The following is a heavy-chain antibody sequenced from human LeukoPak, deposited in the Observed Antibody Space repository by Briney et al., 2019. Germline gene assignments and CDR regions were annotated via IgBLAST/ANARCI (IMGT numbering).Heavy chain of an antibody. J-gene: IGHJ4*02. Sequence: GSLRLSCAASGFTFSSYSMNWVRQAPGKGLEWVSSISSSSSYIYYADSVKGRFTISRDNAKNTLYLQMNSLGAEDTAVYYCARTSYDTGGYFEDWGQGTLVTVSS. V-gene: IGHV3-21*01. CDR3: ARTSYDTGGYFED. D-gene: IGHD3-22*01. CDR1: GFTFSSYS. CDR2: ISSSSSYI.